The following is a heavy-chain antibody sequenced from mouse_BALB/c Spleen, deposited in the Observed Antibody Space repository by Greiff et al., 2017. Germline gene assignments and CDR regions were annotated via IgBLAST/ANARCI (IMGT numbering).Heavy chain of an antibody. J-gene: IGHJ1*01. Sequence: EVHLVESGGGLVKPGGSLKLSCAASGFTFSSYAMSWVRQTPEKRLEWVATISSGGSYTYYPDSVKGRFTISRDNAKNTLYLQMSSLRSEDTAMYYCARREDYVIRGGYFDVWGAGTTVTVSS. CDR3: ARREDYVIRGGYFDV. CDR2: ISSGGSYT. CDR1: GFTFSSYA. V-gene: IGHV5-9-3*01. D-gene: IGHD1-1*02.